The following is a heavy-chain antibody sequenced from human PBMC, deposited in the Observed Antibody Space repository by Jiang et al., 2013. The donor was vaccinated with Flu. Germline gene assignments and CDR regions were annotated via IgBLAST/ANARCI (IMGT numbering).Heavy chain of an antibody. D-gene: IGHD5-12*01. CDR3: ASRLEVDKDNWFDP. CDR2: ISPYNGNT. J-gene: IGHJ5*02. CDR1: GYSFSTYG. Sequence: GAEVKKPGASVKVSCKASGYSFSTYGISWVRQAPGQGLEWVGWISPYNGNTKYEQRFHGRVTMTTDTSTSTAYMELSSLTSDDTAVYYCASRLEVDKDNWFDPWGQGTLVTVSS. V-gene: IGHV1-18*01.